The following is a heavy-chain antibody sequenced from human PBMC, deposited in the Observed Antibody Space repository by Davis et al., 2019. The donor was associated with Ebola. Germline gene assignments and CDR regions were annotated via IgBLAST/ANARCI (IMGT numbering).Heavy chain of an antibody. CDR1: GGTFSSYA. J-gene: IGHJ5*02. D-gene: IGHD2-2*01. Sequence: SVKVSCKASGGTFSSYAISWVRQAPGQGLEWMGGIIPIFGTANYAKKFQGRVTITADESTSTAYMELSSLRSEDTAVYYCASGLDQCSSTSCYGWFDPWGQGTLVTVSS. V-gene: IGHV1-69*13. CDR2: IIPIFGTA. CDR3: ASGLDQCSSTSCYGWFDP.